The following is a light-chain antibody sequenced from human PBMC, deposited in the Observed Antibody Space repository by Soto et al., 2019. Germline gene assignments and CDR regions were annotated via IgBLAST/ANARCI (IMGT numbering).Light chain of an antibody. CDR1: QSVRSN. Sequence: EIVMTQSPATLSVSPGERATLSCRASQSVRSNLAWYQQKPGQAPGLLIYGASTRATDIPARFSGTGSGTEFTLTISSLQSEDFAVYYCQQCNNWPLTFGPGTKVD. J-gene: IGKJ3*01. V-gene: IGKV3-15*01. CDR2: GAS. CDR3: QQCNNWPLT.